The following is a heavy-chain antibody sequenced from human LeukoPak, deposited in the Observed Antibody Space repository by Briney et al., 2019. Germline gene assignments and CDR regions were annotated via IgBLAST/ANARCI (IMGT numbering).Heavy chain of an antibody. D-gene: IGHD2-2*01. CDR2: ISYDGSNK. J-gene: IGHJ3*02. V-gene: IGHV3-30-3*01. CDR3: ARDLGYCSSTSCHGDAFDI. Sequence: GRSLRLSCAASGFTFSSYAMHWVRQAPGKGLEWVAVISYDGSNKYYADSVKGRFTISRDNSKNTLYLQMNSLRAEDTAVYYCARDLGYCSSTSCHGDAFDIWGQGTMVTVSS. CDR1: GFTFSSYA.